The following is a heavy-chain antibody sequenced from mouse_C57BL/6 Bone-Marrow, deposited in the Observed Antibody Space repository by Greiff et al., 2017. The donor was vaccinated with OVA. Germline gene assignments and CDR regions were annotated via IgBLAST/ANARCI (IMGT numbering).Heavy chain of an antibody. CDR2: IRNKANNHAT. V-gene: IGHV6-6*01. J-gene: IGHJ3*01. CDR1: GFTFSDAW. D-gene: IGHD1-1*01. Sequence: EVKVVESGGGLVQPGGSMKLSCAASGFTFSDAWMDWVRQSPEKGLEWVAEIRNKANNHATYYADSVKGRFTISRDDSKSSVYLQMNSLRAEDTGMYYCSGAITTVVAEDWFAYWGQGTLVTVSA. CDR3: SGAITTVVAEDWFAY.